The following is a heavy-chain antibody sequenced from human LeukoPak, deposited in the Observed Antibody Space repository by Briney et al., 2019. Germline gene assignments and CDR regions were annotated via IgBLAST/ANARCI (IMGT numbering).Heavy chain of an antibody. Sequence: SETLSLTCAVYGGSFSGYYWSWIRQPPGKGLEWIGEINHSGSTNYNPSLKSRVTISVDASKNQFSLKLSSVTAADTAVYSCARRTFYYDSSGYLLPDAFDIWGPGTMVTVSS. CDR3: ARRTFYYDSSGYLLPDAFDI. V-gene: IGHV4-34*01. CDR2: INHSGST. J-gene: IGHJ3*02. D-gene: IGHD3-22*01. CDR1: GGSFSGYY.